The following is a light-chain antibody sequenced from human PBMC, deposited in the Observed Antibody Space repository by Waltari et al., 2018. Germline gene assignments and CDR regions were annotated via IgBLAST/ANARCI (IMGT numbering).Light chain of an antibody. Sequence: DIVMTQSPDSLAVSLGARATINCKSRQSFLYSSNNKNYLAWYQQKPGQPPKLLIYWASTRESGVPDRFSGSGSGTDFTLTISSLQAEDVAVYYCQQYYNTPYTFGQGTKLEIK. CDR1: QSFLYSSNNKNY. V-gene: IGKV4-1*01. J-gene: IGKJ2*01. CDR2: WAS. CDR3: QQYYNTPYT.